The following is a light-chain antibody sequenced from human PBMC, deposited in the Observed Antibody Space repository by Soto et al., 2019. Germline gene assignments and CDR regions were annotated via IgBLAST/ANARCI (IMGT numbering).Light chain of an antibody. V-gene: IGLV2-8*01. CDR2: EIN. CDR1: SSDVGADDY. J-gene: IGLJ1*01. Sequence: QSALTQPPAASGSAGQSVSISCTGTSSDVGADDYVYWYRQHPSTAPKLMIYEINKRPSGVPERFSGSKSGNTASLTVSGLQAEDEADYYCSAFAGSINFTSGVGTGTKVTVL. CDR3: SAFAGSINFTSG.